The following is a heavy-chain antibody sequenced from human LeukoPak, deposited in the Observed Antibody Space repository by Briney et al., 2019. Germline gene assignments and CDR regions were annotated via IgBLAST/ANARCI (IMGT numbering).Heavy chain of an antibody. CDR2: IYYSGST. J-gene: IGHJ4*02. D-gene: IGHD2-15*01. CDR3: ARGEGGPFDY. V-gene: IGHV4-59*01. Sequence: SETLSLTCTVSGGSISSYYWSWIRQPPGKGLEWIGYIYYSGSTNYNPSLKSRVTISVDTSKNQCSLKLSSVTAADTAVYYCARGEGGPFDYWGQGTLVTVSS. CDR1: GGSISSYY.